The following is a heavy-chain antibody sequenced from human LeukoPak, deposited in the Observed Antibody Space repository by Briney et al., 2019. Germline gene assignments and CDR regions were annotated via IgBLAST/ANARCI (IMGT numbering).Heavy chain of an antibody. CDR2: IIPIFGTA. CDR1: GGTFSSYA. Sequence: SVKVSCKASGGTFSSYAISWVRQAPGQGLEWMGGIIPIFGTANYAQKFQGRVTITADKSTSTAYMELSSLRSEDTAVYYCARVRFGREPPPLLEYYFDYWGQGTLVTVSS. J-gene: IGHJ4*02. D-gene: IGHD3-16*01. V-gene: IGHV1-69*06. CDR3: ARVRFGREPPPLLEYYFDY.